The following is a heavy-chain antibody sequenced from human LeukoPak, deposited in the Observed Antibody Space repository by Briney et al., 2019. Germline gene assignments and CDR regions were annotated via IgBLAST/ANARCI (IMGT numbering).Heavy chain of an antibody. CDR2: VSGSGDKT. J-gene: IGHJ6*02. CDR1: GFTFSSYA. CDR3: AKDPPISYNGMDV. V-gene: IGHV3-23*01. Sequence: GGSLRLSCAASGFTFSSYAMSWVRQAPGKGLEWVPTVSGSGDKTYYVDSVKGRFTISRDNSKNTLYLQMNSLRAEDTAIYYCAKDPPISYNGMDVWGQGTTVTVSS.